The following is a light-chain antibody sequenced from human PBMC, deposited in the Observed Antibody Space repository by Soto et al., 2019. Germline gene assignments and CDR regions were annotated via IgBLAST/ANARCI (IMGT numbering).Light chain of an antibody. Sequence: DIVLTQSPGTLSVSPRGRVSVSCRARQTVTGDYLAWYQQKPGQAPRLLIYEASLRATGIPDRFSGSGSDTDFTLTINGVEAEDPGIYYCQQYSRSISFGGGTKVHIK. CDR3: QQYSRSIS. V-gene: IGKV3-20*01. CDR1: QTVTGDY. CDR2: EAS. J-gene: IGKJ4*01.